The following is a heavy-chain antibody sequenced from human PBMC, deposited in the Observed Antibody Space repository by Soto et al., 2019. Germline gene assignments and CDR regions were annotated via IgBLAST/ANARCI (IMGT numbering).Heavy chain of an antibody. J-gene: IGHJ4*02. CDR1: GGSISSFCYS. CDR3: AREPYY. Sequence: SETLSLTCAVSGGSISSFCYSWSWIRQPPGKGLEWIGYIYHSGSIYYNPSLKSRVTISVDRSKNQFSLKLSSVTAADTAVYYCAREPYYWGQGTLVTVSS. CDR2: IYHSGSI. V-gene: IGHV4-30-2*01.